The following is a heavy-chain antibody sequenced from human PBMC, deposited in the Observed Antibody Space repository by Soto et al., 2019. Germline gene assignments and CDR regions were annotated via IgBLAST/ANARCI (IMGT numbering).Heavy chain of an antibody. D-gene: IGHD6-19*01. CDR3: VRTAYSSGWYGYLGMDV. J-gene: IGHJ6*02. CDR1: GFSLTTGGMC. V-gene: IGHV2-70*20. Sequence: GSGPTLVNPTQTLTLTCTFSGFSLTTGGMCVSWVRQPPGKAPEWLALINWGDDKYYTTSLKTRLTIARDTSKNQVVLTVTNMDPVDTATYYCVRTAYSSGWYGYLGMDVWGQGTTVTVSS. CDR2: INWGDDK.